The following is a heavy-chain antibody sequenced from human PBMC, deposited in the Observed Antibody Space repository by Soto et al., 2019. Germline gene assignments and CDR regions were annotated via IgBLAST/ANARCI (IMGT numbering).Heavy chain of an antibody. J-gene: IGHJ5*02. Sequence: SETLSLTCSVSGVSVSGRGAYWSWIRQPPGMGLEWIGYMEYNGDTNYNPSLKSRVSISVDTSKNQFSLRLNSVTAADTATYHCVLFAHYVARFDRCGQGILVTVSS. CDR2: MEYNGDT. D-gene: IGHD3-16*01. V-gene: IGHV4-61*08. CDR1: GVSVSGRGAY. CDR3: VLFAHYVARFDR.